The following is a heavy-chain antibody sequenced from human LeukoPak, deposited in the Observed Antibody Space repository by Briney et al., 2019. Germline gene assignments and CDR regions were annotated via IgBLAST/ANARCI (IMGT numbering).Heavy chain of an antibody. D-gene: IGHD5-18*01. Sequence: GESLKVSCKGSGYSSTSYWIGWVRQMPGKGLEWMGIIYPGDSDTRYSPSFQGQVTISADKSISTAYLQWSSLKASDTAMYYCASAYSYGNDAFDIWGQGTMVTVSS. CDR1: GYSSTSYW. V-gene: IGHV5-51*01. J-gene: IGHJ3*02. CDR2: IYPGDSDT. CDR3: ASAYSYGNDAFDI.